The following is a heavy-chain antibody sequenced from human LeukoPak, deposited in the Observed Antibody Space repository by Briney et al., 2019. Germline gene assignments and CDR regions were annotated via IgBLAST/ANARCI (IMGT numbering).Heavy chain of an antibody. CDR2: ISSSSSYI. D-gene: IGHD1-26*01. Sequence: PGGSLRLSCAASGFTFSSYSTNWVRQAPGKGLEWVSSISSSSSYIYYADSVKGRFTISRDNAKNSLYLQMNSLRAEDTAVYYCARAAVGAFPGHFDYWGQGTLVTVSS. V-gene: IGHV3-21*01. CDR3: ARAAVGAFPGHFDY. J-gene: IGHJ4*02. CDR1: GFTFSSYS.